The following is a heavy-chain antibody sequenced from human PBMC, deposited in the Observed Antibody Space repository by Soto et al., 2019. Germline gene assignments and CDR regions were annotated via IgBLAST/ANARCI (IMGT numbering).Heavy chain of an antibody. J-gene: IGHJ4*02. D-gene: IGHD6-19*01. Sequence: PSETLSLTCTVSGGSISSYYWSWIRQPPGKGLEWIGYIYYSGSTNYNPSLKSRVSISVDTSKNQFSLKLSSVTAADTAVYYCARGEVAGNFAYWGQGTLVTVSS. CDR3: ARGEVAGNFAY. V-gene: IGHV4-59*01. CDR1: GGSISSYY. CDR2: IYYSGST.